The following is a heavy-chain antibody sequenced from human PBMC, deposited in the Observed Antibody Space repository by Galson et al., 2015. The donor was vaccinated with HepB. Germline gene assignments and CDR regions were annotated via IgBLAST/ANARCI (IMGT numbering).Heavy chain of an antibody. CDR3: AADPGPLGLLWFGEPYYMDV. CDR2: IVVGSGNT. CDR1: GFTFTSSA. Sequence: SVKVSCKASGFTFTSSAMQWVRQARGQRLEWIGWIVVGSGNTNYAQKFQERVTITRDMSTSTAYMELSSLRSEDTAVYYCAADPGPLGLLWFGEPYYMDVWGKGTTVTVSS. V-gene: IGHV1-58*02. J-gene: IGHJ6*03. D-gene: IGHD3-10*01.